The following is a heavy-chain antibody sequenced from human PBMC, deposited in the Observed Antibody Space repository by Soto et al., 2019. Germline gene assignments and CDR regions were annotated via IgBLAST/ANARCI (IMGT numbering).Heavy chain of an antibody. J-gene: IGHJ4*02. D-gene: IGHD5-12*01. V-gene: IGHV3-30*18. CDR2: ISYDGSNK. CDR1: GFTFSSNG. Sequence: QVQLVESGGGVVQPGRSLRLSCATSGFTFSSNGMHWVRQAPGKGLEWVAVISYDGSNKYYADSVKGRFTISRDKSKNTLDLQMNSLRADDTAVYYCAKGAGGDSGYDFLFDNWGQGTLVTVSS. CDR3: AKGAGGDSGYDFLFDN.